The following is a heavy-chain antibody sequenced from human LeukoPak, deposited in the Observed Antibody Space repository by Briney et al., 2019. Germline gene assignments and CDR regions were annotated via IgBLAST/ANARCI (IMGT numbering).Heavy chain of an antibody. CDR2: INSDGSST. Sequence: PEGSLRLSCAASGFTFSSYWRHGVRQVPGKGLVWVSRINSDGSSTSYADSVKGRFTISRDNAKNTLYLQMNSLRAEDTAMYYCARMRVVAGTIGYGMDVWGQGTTVTVS. D-gene: IGHD6-19*01. J-gene: IGHJ6*02. CDR1: GFTFSSYW. V-gene: IGHV3-74*01. CDR3: ARMRVVAGTIGYGMDV.